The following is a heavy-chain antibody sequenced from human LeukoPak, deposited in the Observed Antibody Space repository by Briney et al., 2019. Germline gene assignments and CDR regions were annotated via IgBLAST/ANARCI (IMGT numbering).Heavy chain of an antibody. CDR3: ARDSNPSYSSSSNDAFDI. CDR1: GFTFSSYS. V-gene: IGHV3-21*01. Sequence: GGSLRLSCAASGFTFSSYSMNWVRQAPGKGLEWVSSISSSSSYIYYADLVKGRFTISRDNAKNSLYLQMNSLRAEDTAVYYCARDSNPSYSSSSNDAFDIWGQGTMVTVSS. D-gene: IGHD6-13*01. CDR2: ISSSSSYI. J-gene: IGHJ3*02.